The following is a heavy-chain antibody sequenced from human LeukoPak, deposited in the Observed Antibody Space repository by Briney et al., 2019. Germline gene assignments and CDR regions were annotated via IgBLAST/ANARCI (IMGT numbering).Heavy chain of an antibody. D-gene: IGHD3-9*01. V-gene: IGHV3-23*01. CDR2: ITGSDGSS. Sequence: GTSLRLSCVASGFTFTNYAMSWVRQAPGKGLEWVSAITGSDGSSYYADSVKGRFTISRDNSKNTLYLQVNSLRAEDTAVYYCSKWGDYDILTGYYVPDYWGQGTLVTVSS. CDR3: SKWGDYDILTGYYVPDY. CDR1: GFTFTNYA. J-gene: IGHJ4*02.